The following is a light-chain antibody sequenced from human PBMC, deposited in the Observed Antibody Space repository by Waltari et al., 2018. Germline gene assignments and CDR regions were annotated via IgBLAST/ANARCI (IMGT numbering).Light chain of an antibody. Sequence: QSALTQPRPVSGSPGPSVTISCTGTSSYVGGYYYVPWYQQLPGKAPKLIIYEINKRPSGVPDRFSGSKSGNTASLTISGLQAEDEADYYCCSYAGSYTFGVFGGGTKVTVL. CDR1: SSYVGGYYY. CDR3: CSYAGSYTFGV. J-gene: IGLJ2*01. V-gene: IGLV2-11*01. CDR2: EIN.